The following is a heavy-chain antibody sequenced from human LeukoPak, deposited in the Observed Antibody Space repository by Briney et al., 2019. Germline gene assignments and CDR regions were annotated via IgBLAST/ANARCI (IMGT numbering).Heavy chain of an antibody. CDR1: GFTVSSNY. Sequence: GGSLRLSCAASGFTVSSNYMSWVRQAPGKGLEWVSSISTGSSYIYYADSVKGRFTISRDNAKSSLYLQMNSLRAEDTAVYYCANAWSDYDYWGQGTLVTVSS. CDR3: ANAWSDYDY. V-gene: IGHV3-21*01. D-gene: IGHD3-3*01. CDR2: ISTGSSYI. J-gene: IGHJ4*02.